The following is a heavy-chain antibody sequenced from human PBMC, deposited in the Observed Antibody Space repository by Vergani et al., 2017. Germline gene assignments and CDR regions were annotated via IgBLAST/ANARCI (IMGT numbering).Heavy chain of an antibody. CDR2: IYTSGST. J-gene: IGHJ4*02. CDR1: GGSISSGSYY. D-gene: IGHD6-25*01. V-gene: IGHV4-61*02. Sequence: QVQLQESGPGLVKPSQTLSLTCTVSGGSISSGSYYWSWIRQPAGKGLEWIGRIYTSGSTNYNPSLKSRVTISVATSKNQFSLKLSAVTAADTAVYYRARGSSGWRAPHPVDCWGQGTLVAVSS. CDR3: ARGSSGWRAPHPVDC.